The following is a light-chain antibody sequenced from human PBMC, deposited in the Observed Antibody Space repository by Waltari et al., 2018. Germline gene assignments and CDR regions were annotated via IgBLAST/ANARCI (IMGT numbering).Light chain of an antibody. CDR3: MQGSYWPFT. Sequence: DIVMTQSPLSLPVTPGEPASISCRSSQSLVASNGYTYLQCYLQKPGQSPQLLIYLVSNRASGVPDRFSGSGSGTDFTLKISRVEAGDVGVYYCMQGSYWPFTFGPGTKVDIK. CDR1: QSLVASNGYTY. J-gene: IGKJ3*01. V-gene: IGKV2-28*01. CDR2: LVS.